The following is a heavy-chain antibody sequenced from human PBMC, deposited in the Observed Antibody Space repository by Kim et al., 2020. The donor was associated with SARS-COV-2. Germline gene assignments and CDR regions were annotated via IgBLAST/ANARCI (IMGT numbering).Heavy chain of an antibody. Sequence: ASVKVSCKASGYTFTSYDIDWVRQATGQGLEWMGWMNPNSGNTGYAQKFQGRVTMTRNTSISTAYMELSSLRSEDTAVYYCARQKFVSVHYYDSLDAFDIWGQGTMVTVSS. CDR3: ARQKFVSVHYYDSLDAFDI. CDR1: GYTFTSYD. V-gene: IGHV1-8*01. CDR2: MNPNSGNT. J-gene: IGHJ3*02. D-gene: IGHD3-22*01.